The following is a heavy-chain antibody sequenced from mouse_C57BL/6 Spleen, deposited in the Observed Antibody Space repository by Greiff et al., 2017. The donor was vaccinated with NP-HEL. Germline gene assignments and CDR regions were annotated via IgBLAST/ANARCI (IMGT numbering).Heavy chain of an antibody. Sequence: DVQLVESGGGLVKPGGSLKLSCAASGFTFSDYGMHWVRQAPEKGLEWVAYISSGSSTIYYADTVKGRFTISRDNAKNTLFLQMTMLRSEDTAMYYCATGSSPYYFDYWGQGTTLTVSS. V-gene: IGHV5-17*01. D-gene: IGHD1-1*01. J-gene: IGHJ2*01. CDR1: GFTFSDYG. CDR2: ISSGSSTI. CDR3: ATGSSPYYFDY.